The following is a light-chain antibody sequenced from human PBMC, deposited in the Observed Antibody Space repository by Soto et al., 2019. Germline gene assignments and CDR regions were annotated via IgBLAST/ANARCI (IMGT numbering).Light chain of an antibody. Sequence: EIVMTQSPATLSVSPGEIVTLSFWARQSIRRNLAWYQQKPGQAPRLLIYAASTRATDIPARFSGSGSGTEFTLTISSLQSEDFAVYYCQEYNNWHSWTFGQGTKVDIK. CDR2: AAS. J-gene: IGKJ1*01. CDR3: QEYNNWHSWT. CDR1: QSIRRN. V-gene: IGKV3-15*01.